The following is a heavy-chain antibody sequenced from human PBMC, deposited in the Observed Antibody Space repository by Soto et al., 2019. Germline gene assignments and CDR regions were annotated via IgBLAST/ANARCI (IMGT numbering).Heavy chain of an antibody. D-gene: IGHD1-1*01. CDR3: ARDLWVEPELYYYGMDV. Sequence: TLSLTSTVSGDSISSADYYWSWIRQTPGKGLEWIGHIFYSGTTYYDPSLKSRLTISVDTSKNHFSLRLTSVTAADTAVYYCARDLWVEPELYYYGMDVWGQGTTVTVSS. J-gene: IGHJ6*02. CDR2: IFYSGTT. V-gene: IGHV4-30-4*01. CDR1: GDSISSADYY.